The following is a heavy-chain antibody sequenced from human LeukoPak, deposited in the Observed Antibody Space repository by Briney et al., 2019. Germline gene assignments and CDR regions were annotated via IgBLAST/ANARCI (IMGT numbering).Heavy chain of an antibody. CDR3: AKGSGGSGSFYNHFDC. J-gene: IGHJ4*02. Sequence: GGSLRLSCAASGFTFSSYAMHWVRQAPGKGLEWVAVISYDGSNKYYADSVKGRFTISRDNSKNTLCLEMNSLRAEDTAVFYCAKGSGGSGSFYNHFDCWGQGTLVTVSS. D-gene: IGHD3-10*01. CDR2: ISYDGSNK. CDR1: GFTFSSYA. V-gene: IGHV3-30-3*01.